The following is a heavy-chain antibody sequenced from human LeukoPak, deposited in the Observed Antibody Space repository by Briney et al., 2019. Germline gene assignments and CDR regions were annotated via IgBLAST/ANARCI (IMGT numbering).Heavy chain of an antibody. J-gene: IGHJ4*02. D-gene: IGHD1-26*01. CDR2: ISSSGSTI. CDR1: GFTFSSYE. CDR3: AREVVVGATFDY. Sequence: GGSLRLSCAASGFTFSSYEMNWVRQAPGKGLEWVSYISSSGSTIYYADSVKGRFTISRDNAKNSLYLQMNSLRAEDTAVYYCAREVVVGATFDYWGQGTLVTVSS. V-gene: IGHV3-48*03.